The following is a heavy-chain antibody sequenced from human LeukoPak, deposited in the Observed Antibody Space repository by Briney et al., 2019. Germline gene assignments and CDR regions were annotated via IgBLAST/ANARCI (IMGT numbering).Heavy chain of an antibody. CDR1: GFSFSVFW. D-gene: IGHD3-10*01. Sequence: SGGSLRLSCAASGFSFSVFWMHWVRQAPGKGPVWVSAISGSGGSTYYADSVKGRFTISRDNSKNTLYLQMNSLRAEDTAVYYCARDTMVRGVIRRFDYWGQGTLVTVSS. J-gene: IGHJ4*02. V-gene: IGHV3-23*01. CDR3: ARDTMVRGVIRRFDY. CDR2: ISGSGGST.